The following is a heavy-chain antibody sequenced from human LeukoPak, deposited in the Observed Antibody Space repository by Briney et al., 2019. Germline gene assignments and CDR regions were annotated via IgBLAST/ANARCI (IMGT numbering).Heavy chain of an antibody. CDR1: GGSISSYY. CDR2: TYYTGST. Sequence: PSETLSLTCTVSGGSISSYYCSWMRQPPGKGQEGIGNTYYTGSTNYNPRLQSRITISVDTSSNHFSLKLSSVTAADTAVYYCARGPMTTAGYAFDCWGQGTMVTVSS. D-gene: IGHD1-1*01. V-gene: IGHV4-59*01. J-gene: IGHJ3*01. CDR3: ARGPMTTAGYAFDC.